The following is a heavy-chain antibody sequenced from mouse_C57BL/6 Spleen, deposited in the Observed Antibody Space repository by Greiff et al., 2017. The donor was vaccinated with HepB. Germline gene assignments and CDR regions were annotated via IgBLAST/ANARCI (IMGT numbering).Heavy chain of an antibody. Sequence: VQLQQSVAELVRPGASVKLSCTASGFNINNTYMHWVKQRPEQGLEWIGRIDPANGNTKYAPKFQGKATITADTSSNTAYLQLSSLTSEDTAIYYCARAVTTVVVGDCWGEVTTLTVSS. D-gene: IGHD1-1*01. V-gene: IGHV14-3*01. CDR3: ARAVTTVVVGDC. CDR1: GFNINNTY. CDR2: IDPANGNT. J-gene: IGHJ2*01.